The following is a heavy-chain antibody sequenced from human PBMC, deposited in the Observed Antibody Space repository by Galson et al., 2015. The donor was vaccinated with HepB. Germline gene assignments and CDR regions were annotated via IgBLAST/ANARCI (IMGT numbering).Heavy chain of an antibody. D-gene: IGHD3-10*01. Sequence: SVKVSCKASGYTFTSYGISWVRQAPGQGLEWMGWISAYNGNTNYAQKLQGRVTMTTDTSTSTAYMELRSLRSDDTAVYYCARDHPSPVWFGELLHSDYYYYYYGMDVWGQGTTVTVSS. CDR3: ARDHPSPVWFGELLHSDYYYYYYGMDV. J-gene: IGHJ6*02. CDR2: ISAYNGNT. V-gene: IGHV1-18*04. CDR1: GYTFTSYG.